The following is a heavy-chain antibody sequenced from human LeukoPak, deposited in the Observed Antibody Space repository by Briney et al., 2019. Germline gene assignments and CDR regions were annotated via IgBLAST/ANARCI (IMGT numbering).Heavy chain of an antibody. J-gene: IGHJ4*02. D-gene: IGHD2-2*01. Sequence: GGSLRLSCAASGSTFSSYGMSWVRQAPGKGLEWVSYMSGSGNTIYYADSVKGRFTISRDNARNSLYLLMNSLRAEDTAVYYCAREGVPAAELDYWGQGALVTVSS. V-gene: IGHV3-48*04. CDR1: GSTFSSYG. CDR3: AREGVPAAELDY. CDR2: MSGSGNTI.